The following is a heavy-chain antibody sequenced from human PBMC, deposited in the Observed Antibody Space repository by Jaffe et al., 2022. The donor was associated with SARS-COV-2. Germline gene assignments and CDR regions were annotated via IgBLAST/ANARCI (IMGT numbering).Heavy chain of an antibody. J-gene: IGHJ4*02. Sequence: QVQLVESGGGVVQPGRSLRLSCAASGFTFSSYAMHWVRQAPGKGLEWVAVISYDGSNKYYADSVKGRFTISRDNSKNTLYLQMNSLRAEDTAVYYCARDLQLWLENRFDYWGQGTLVTVSS. D-gene: IGHD5-18*01. V-gene: IGHV3-30*04. CDR3: ARDLQLWLENRFDY. CDR1: GFTFSSYA. CDR2: ISYDGSNK.